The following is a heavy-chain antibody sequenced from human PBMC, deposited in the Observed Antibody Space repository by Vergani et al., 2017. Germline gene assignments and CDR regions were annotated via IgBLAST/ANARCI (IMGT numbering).Heavy chain of an antibody. J-gene: IGHJ2*01. V-gene: IGHV4-39*01. CDR2: IYYSGST. CDR3: ASWGTYGNYWYFDL. Sequence: QLQLPESGPGLVKPSETLSLTCTVSGGSISSSSYYWGWIRQPPGKGLEWIGSIYYSGSTYYNPSLKSRVTISVDTSKNQFSLKLSSVTAADTAVYHCASWGTYGNYWYFDLWGRGTLVTVSS. CDR1: GGSISSSSYY. D-gene: IGHD3-16*01.